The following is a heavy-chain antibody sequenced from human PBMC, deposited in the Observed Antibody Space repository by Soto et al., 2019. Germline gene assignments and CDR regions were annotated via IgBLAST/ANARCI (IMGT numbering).Heavy chain of an antibody. CDR2: LSYDESNT. CDR1: GFTFGDFG. J-gene: IGHJ4*02. V-gene: IGHV3-30*18. Sequence: QVQLVESGGGVVQPGRSLRLSCLASGFTFGDFGMHWVRQAPGKGLEWVAALSYDESNTYYADSVKGRFTISRDISKNTSYLQSNRLRRQDPSGFFWAKSGRECSTPPDKWGQGTLFTFAP. CDR3: AKSGRECSTPPDK. D-gene: IGHD3-10*01.